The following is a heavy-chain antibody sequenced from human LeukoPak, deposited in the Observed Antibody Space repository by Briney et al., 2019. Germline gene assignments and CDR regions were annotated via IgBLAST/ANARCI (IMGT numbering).Heavy chain of an antibody. CDR1: GYTFSSYD. Sequence: ASVKVSCKASGYTFSSYDSNGVRQAPGQGLEWMGWMNPNSDDTGYAQKFQGRVTMTRNTSITTAYMELSSLGSEDTAVYFCTRGWDYWGQGTLVTVSS. J-gene: IGHJ4*02. CDR2: MNPNSDDT. V-gene: IGHV1-8*01. CDR3: TRGWDY.